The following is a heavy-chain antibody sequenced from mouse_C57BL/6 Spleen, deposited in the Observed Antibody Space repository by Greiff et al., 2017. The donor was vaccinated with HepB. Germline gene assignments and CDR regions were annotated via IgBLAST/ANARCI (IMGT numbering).Heavy chain of an antibody. D-gene: IGHD3-2*02. CDR2: IDPSDSYT. CDR1: GYTFTSYW. CDR3: AREDSSGSFAY. J-gene: IGHJ3*01. Sequence: VKLQQPGAELVKPGASVKLSCKASGYTFTSYWMQWVKQRPGQGLEWIGEIDPSDSYTNYNQKFKGKATLTVDTSSSTAYMQLSSLTSEDSAVYYCAREDSSGSFAYWGQGTLVTVSA. V-gene: IGHV1-50*01.